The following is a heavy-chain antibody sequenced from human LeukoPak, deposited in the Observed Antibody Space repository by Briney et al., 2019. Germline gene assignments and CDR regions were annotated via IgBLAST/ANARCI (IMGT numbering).Heavy chain of an antibody. CDR3: ARDTGGRGRLDAFDI. Sequence: SETLSLTCTVSGGSISSYYWSWIRQPAGKGLEWIGRIYTSGSTNYNPSLKSRVTMSVDTSKNQFSLKLSSVTAADTAIYYCARDTGGRGRLDAFDIWGQGTMVTVSS. V-gene: IGHV4-4*07. D-gene: IGHD3-10*01. CDR2: IYTSGST. J-gene: IGHJ3*02. CDR1: GGSISSYY.